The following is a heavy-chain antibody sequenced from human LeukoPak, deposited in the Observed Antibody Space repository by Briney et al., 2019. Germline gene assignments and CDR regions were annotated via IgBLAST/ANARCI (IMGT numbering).Heavy chain of an antibody. CDR3: TRQSWFDP. Sequence: GGSLRLSCTASGFTFGDYAMSWVRQAPGKGREWVGFIRSKAYGGTTEYAASVKGRFTISRDDSKSIAYLQMNSLKTEDTAVYYCTRQSWFDPWGQGTLVTVSS. V-gene: IGHV3-49*04. CDR1: GFTFGDYA. CDR2: IRSKAYGGTT. J-gene: IGHJ5*02.